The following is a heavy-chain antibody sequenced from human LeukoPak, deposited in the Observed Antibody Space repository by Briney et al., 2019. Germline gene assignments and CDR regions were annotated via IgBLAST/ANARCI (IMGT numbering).Heavy chain of an antibody. Sequence: GGSLRLSCAASGFTFRNSAMSWVRQAPGTGLEWVSSIGGHVHSTYYADSVIGRFTVSRDDSKNTLYLQMNSLRADDTAVYYCAKVSRNDYGDYEAPYFFDYWGQGTLVTVSS. J-gene: IGHJ4*02. CDR1: GFTFRNSA. V-gene: IGHV3-23*01. CDR2: IGGHVHST. D-gene: IGHD4-17*01. CDR3: AKVSRNDYGDYEAPYFFDY.